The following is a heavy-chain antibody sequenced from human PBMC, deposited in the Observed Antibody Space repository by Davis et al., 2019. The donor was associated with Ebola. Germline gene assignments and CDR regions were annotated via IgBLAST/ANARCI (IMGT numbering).Heavy chain of an antibody. J-gene: IGHJ4*02. V-gene: IGHV3-30-3*01. D-gene: IGHD3-22*01. CDR3: ARWLLLSSFDY. Sequence: GESLKISCAASGFTFSSYAMHWVRQAPGKGLEWVAVISYDGSNKYYADSVKGRFTISRDNSKNTLYLQMNSLRAEDTAVYYCARWLLLSSFDYWGQGTLVTVSS. CDR2: ISYDGSNK. CDR1: GFTFSSYA.